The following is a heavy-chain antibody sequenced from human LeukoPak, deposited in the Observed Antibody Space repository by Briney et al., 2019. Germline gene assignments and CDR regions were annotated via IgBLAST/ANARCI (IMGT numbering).Heavy chain of an antibody. CDR2: IYTSGST. V-gene: IGHV4-61*02. Sequence: SETLSLTCTVSGGSISSGSYYWSWIRQPAGKGLEWIGRIYTSGSTNYHPSLKSRVTISVDTSKNQFSLKLSSVTAADTAVYYCARGDSSGWPYFDYWGQGTLVTVSS. J-gene: IGHJ4*02. CDR3: ARGDSSGWPYFDY. D-gene: IGHD6-19*01. CDR1: GGSISSGSYY.